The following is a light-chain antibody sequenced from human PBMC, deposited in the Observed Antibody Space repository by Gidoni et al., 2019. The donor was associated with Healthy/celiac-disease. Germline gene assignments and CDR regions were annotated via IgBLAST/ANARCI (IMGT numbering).Light chain of an antibody. CDR3: QQYYSTPLT. CDR1: QRALYSSNNNNY. J-gene: IGKJ4*01. Sequence: DIVMTQHPDSLAVSLGERATINCKSSQRALYSSNNNNYLAWYQQKPGQPPELRIYWASTRESGVPDRFSGSGSGTDFTLTISSLQAEDVAVYYCQQYYSTPLTFGGGTKVEIK. CDR2: WAS. V-gene: IGKV4-1*01.